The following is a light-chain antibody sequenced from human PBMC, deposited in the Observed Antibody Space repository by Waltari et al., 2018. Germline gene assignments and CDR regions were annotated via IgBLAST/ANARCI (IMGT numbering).Light chain of an antibody. J-gene: IGLJ1*01. CDR3: SSYTSDSTYV. Sequence: QSTLTQPASVSGSPGQSITLPCTGTNIDVGGYDYVSWYQQHPGKAPKLIIYNVSIRPSGVSFRFSGSKSANVASLTISGLLPEDEADYYCSSYTSDSTYVFGTGSKVTVL. V-gene: IGLV2-14*01. CDR1: NIDVGGYDY. CDR2: NVS.